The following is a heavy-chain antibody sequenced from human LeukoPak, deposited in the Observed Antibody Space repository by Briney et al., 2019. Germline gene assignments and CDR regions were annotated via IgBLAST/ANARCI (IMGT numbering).Heavy chain of an antibody. V-gene: IGHV3-7*01. Sequence: GGSLRLSCAASGFTFSRYWMSWVRQVPRKGLEWVANIKQDGTEKYYVDSVKGRFTISRDNAKNSLYLQMNSLRVEDTAMYYCARGPTRANSSDYWGQGTLVTVSS. CDR2: IKQDGTEK. J-gene: IGHJ4*02. D-gene: IGHD2/OR15-2a*01. CDR3: ARGPTRANSSDY. CDR1: GFTFSRYW.